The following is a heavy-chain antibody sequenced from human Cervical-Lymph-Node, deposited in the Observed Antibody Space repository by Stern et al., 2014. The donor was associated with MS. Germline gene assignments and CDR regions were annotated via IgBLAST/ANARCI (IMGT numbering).Heavy chain of an antibody. CDR3: ARQRYFDY. V-gene: IGHV5-51*01. J-gene: IGHJ4*02. CDR2: IFPGGSDI. Sequence: EVQLVESGAEVKKPGEYLRISCKGSGYRFTTYWIGWVRQMPGKGLEWIAIIFPGGSDIRYSPSFQGQVTISADKSSSTAYLQWNNLKASETAIYYCARQRYFDYWGQGTLVTVSS. CDR1: GYRFTTYW.